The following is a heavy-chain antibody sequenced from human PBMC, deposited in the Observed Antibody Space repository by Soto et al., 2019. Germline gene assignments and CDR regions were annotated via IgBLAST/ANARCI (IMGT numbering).Heavy chain of an antibody. V-gene: IGHV3-23*01. D-gene: IGHD1-1*01. CDR2: ISGSGGST. J-gene: IGHJ5*02. CDR3: ARATRNWFDP. Sequence: EVQLLESGGGLVQPGGSLRLSCAASGFTFSNHAMNWVRQAPGKGLEWVSAISGSGGSTSYGASVKGRFTISRDNSENTLYLQMNSLRADDTAVYFCARATRNWFDPWGQGTLVTVSS. CDR1: GFTFSNHA.